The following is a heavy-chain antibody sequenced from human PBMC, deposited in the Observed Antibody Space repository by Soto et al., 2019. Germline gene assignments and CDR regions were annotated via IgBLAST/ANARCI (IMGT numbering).Heavy chain of an antibody. CDR3: ARVTVVPAAIPHELRNWYFDL. CDR1: GFTFSGYS. D-gene: IGHD2-2*01. J-gene: IGHJ2*01. Sequence: QVKLVESGGGVVQPGRSLRLSCGASGFTFSGYSMHWVRQAPGKGLEWVAVILYDGTNKYYAASVRGRFTISRDNSKNTLYLQMNSLRVEDMAVYYCARVTVVPAAIPHELRNWYFDLWGRGTLVTVSS. V-gene: IGHV3-30-3*01. CDR2: ILYDGTNK.